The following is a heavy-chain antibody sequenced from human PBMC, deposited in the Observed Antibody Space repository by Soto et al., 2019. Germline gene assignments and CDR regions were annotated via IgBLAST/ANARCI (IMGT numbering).Heavy chain of an antibody. D-gene: IGHD2-15*01. CDR3: ARNTRTLGYCSGGSCYPVFDY. CDR2: INHSGST. CDR1: GGSFSGYY. J-gene: IGHJ4*02. V-gene: IGHV4-34*01. Sequence: QVQLQQWGAGLLKPSETLSLTCAVYGGSFSGYYWSWIRQPPGKGLEWIGEINHSGSTNYNPSLKSRVTISVDTSKNQFSLKLSSVTAADTAVYYCARNTRTLGYCSGGSCYPVFDYWGQGTLVTVSS.